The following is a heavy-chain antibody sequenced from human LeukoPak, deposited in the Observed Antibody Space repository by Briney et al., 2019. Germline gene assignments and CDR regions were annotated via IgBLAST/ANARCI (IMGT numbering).Heavy chain of an antibody. CDR2: INPNSGGT. CDR1: GYTFTGYY. Sequence: ASVKVSCKASGYTFTGYYIHWVRQAPGQGLEWMGWINPNSGGTIYAQKFQGRVTMTRDTSISTAYMELSRLRSDDTAVYYCARGRALYCSGGSCYGSDPWGQGTLVTVSS. V-gene: IGHV1-2*02. J-gene: IGHJ5*02. D-gene: IGHD2-15*01. CDR3: ARGRALYCSGGSCYGSDP.